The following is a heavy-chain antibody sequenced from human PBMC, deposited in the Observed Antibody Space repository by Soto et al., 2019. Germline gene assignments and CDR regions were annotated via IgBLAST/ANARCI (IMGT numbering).Heavy chain of an antibody. CDR3: ARTARDFYGLDV. J-gene: IGHJ6*02. D-gene: IGHD2-21*02. Sequence: EVQLVESGGGLVQPGGSLRLSCEASGFTFRNYDMHWVRQGTGKGLEWVSGISAAGDPDYADSVEGRFTISRENAQNSFSLQMNSLTVGDTAVYYCARTARDFYGLDVWGQGTTVIVSS. V-gene: IGHV3-13*05. CDR2: ISAAGDP. CDR1: GFTFRNYD.